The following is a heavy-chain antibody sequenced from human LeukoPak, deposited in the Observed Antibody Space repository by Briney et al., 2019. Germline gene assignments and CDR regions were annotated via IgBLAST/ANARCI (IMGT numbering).Heavy chain of an antibody. CDR1: GFTFSNYA. J-gene: IGHJ4*02. CDR2: ISYDGSNK. CDR3: AKVAVVVAAGVIDY. D-gene: IGHD2-15*01. V-gene: IGHV3-30-3*01. Sequence: GGSLRLSCAASGFTFSNYAIHWVRQAPGKGLEWVAVISYDGSNKYYADSVKGRFTISRDNSKNTLYLQMNSLRAEDTAVYYCAKVAVVVAAGVIDYWGQGTLVTVSS.